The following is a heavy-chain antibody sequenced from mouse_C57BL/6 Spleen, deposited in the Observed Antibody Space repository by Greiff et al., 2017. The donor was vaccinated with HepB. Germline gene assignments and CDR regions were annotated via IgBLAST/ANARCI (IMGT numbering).Heavy chain of an antibody. CDR3: ARELYYGSSAWFAY. CDR1: GFTFSSYA. Sequence: EVNVVESGGGLVKPGGSLKLSCAASGFTFSSYAMSWVRQTPEKRLEWVATISDGGSYTYYPDNVKGRFTISRDNAKNNLYLQMSHLKSEDTAMYYCARELYYGSSAWFAYWGQGTLVTVSA. CDR2: ISDGGSYT. V-gene: IGHV5-4*01. D-gene: IGHD1-1*01. J-gene: IGHJ3*01.